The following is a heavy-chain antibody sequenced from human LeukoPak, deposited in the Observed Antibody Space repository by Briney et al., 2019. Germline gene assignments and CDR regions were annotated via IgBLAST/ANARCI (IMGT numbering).Heavy chain of an antibody. D-gene: IGHD6-25*01. V-gene: IGHV4-39*01. CDR3: ARPRGGYGAGFDY. CDR2: IYYSGST. J-gene: IGHJ4*02. Sequence: SETLSLTSSVSAGSIRSRHYDRGSIRQPPGKGMKRIVSIYYSGSTYYNPSLKRRVTISVDTSKNTFSLKLSSVTAADTAVYYCARPRGGYGAGFDYWGQGTLVTVSS. CDR1: AGSIRSRHYD.